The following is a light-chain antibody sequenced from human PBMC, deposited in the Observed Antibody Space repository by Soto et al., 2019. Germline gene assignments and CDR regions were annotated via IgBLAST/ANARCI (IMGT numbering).Light chain of an antibody. V-gene: IGLV1-40*01. CDR3: QSFDSSLNGWV. CDR1: GSNIGAGYD. Sequence: QSVLTQPPSVSGAPGQRVTISCTGSGSNIGAGYDVHWYQHRPGTAPKLLVFGDSHRPSGVPDRFSGSKSGTSASLAITGLQAEDEGDYYCQSFDSSLNGWVFGGGTKLTVL. J-gene: IGLJ3*02. CDR2: GDS.